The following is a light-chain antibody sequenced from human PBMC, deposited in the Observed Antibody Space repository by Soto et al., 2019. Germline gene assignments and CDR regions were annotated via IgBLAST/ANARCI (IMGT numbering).Light chain of an antibody. CDR2: LGS. V-gene: IGKV2-28*01. Sequence: DIVMTQSPLSLPVTPVAPAAISCRSRQSLLHSTGNNYLDWYLQKPGQSPQLLMYLGSYRASGVPDRFSGSGSGTDFTMKSSRVEAEDVGVYYCMQSQQTPWTYGQGTKMDMK. J-gene: IGKJ1*01. CDR3: MQSQQTPWT. CDR1: QSLLHSTGNNY.